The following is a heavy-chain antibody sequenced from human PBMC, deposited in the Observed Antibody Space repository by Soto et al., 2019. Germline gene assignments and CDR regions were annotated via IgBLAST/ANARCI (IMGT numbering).Heavy chain of an antibody. CDR3: AMDGGYGYDAFDI. J-gene: IGHJ3*02. Sequence: GGSLRLSCAASGFTVSSNYMSWVRQAPGKGLEWVSVIYSGGSTYYADSVKGRFTISRHNSKNTLYLQMNSLRAEDTAVYYCAMDGGYGYDAFDIWGQGTMVTVSS. CDR1: GFTVSSNY. D-gene: IGHD5-12*01. V-gene: IGHV3-53*04. CDR2: IYSGGST.